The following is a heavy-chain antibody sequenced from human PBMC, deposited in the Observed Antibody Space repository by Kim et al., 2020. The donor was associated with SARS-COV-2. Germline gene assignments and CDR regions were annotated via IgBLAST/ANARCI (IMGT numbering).Heavy chain of an antibody. V-gene: IGHV1-69*06. D-gene: IGHD2-15*01. CDR1: GGTFSSYA. CDR2: IIPIFGTA. Sequence: SVKVSCKASGGTFSSYAISWVRQAPGQGLEWMGGIIPIFGTANYAQKFQGRVTITADKSTSTAYMELSSLRSEDTAVYYCARAPLGYCSGGSCFYFDYWGQGPLVTVSS. CDR3: ARAPLGYCSGGSCFYFDY. J-gene: IGHJ4*02.